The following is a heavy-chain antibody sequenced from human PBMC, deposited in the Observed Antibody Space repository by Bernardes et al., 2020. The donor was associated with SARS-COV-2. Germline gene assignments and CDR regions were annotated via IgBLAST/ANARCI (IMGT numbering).Heavy chain of an antibody. V-gene: IGHV1-3*01. Sequence: ASVKVSCKASGYMFSNYNMHWVRQAPGQRLEWMGWIYGGNGNTKYSENFQDRVTITRDTSASTAYMELSSLRFEDTAVYYCARGRGNYYGSGSYYRGWNWFDPWGQGTLVTVSS. CDR1: GYMFSNYN. D-gene: IGHD3-10*01. CDR2: IYGGNGNT. CDR3: ARGRGNYYGSGSYYRGWNWFDP. J-gene: IGHJ5*02.